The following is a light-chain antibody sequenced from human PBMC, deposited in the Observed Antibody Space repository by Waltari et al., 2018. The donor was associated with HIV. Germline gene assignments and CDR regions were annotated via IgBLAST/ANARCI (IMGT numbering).Light chain of an antibody. CDR2: DAS. CDR3: QQFSSFPLT. V-gene: IGKV1-13*02. J-gene: IGKJ4*01. Sequence: AIQVTQSPSSLSASVGDRAIITCRTSQDIRTSLAWYQQRTGRAPQLLLSDASTLQSGVPSRFIGIRSGTTFTLNISRLHSEDFASYYCQQFSSFPLTFGGGTKIQIK. CDR1: QDIRTS.